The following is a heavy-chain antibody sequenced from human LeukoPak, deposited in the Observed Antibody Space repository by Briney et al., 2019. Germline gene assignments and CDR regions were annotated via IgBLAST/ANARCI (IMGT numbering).Heavy chain of an antibody. CDR2: IYYSGST. D-gene: IGHD3-3*01. Sequence: SETPSLTCTVSGGSISSYYWSWIRQPPGKGLEWIGYIYYSGSTNYNPSLKSRVTISVDTSKNQFSLKLSSVTAADTAVYYCTRLGYDFWSGFRNYYYGMDVWGQGTTVTVSS. CDR3: TRLGYDFWSGFRNYYYGMDV. V-gene: IGHV4-59*08. J-gene: IGHJ6*02. CDR1: GGSISSYY.